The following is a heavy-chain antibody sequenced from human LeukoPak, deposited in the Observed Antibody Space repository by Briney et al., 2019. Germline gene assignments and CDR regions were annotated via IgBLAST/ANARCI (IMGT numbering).Heavy chain of an antibody. Sequence: GGSLRLSCAASGFTVSSNYMSWVRQAPGRGLEWVSVIYTGGSTYYADSVKARFTISKDNSKNPLYLQMNSLRAEDTAVYYCARDWGIDLWGQGKMVTVSS. J-gene: IGHJ3*01. D-gene: IGHD3-16*01. V-gene: IGHV3-66*02. CDR1: GFTVSSNY. CDR2: IYTGGST. CDR3: ARDWGIDL.